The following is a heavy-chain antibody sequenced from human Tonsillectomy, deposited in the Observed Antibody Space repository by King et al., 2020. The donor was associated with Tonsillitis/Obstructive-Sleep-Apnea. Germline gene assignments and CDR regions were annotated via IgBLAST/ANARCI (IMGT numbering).Heavy chain of an antibody. CDR3: ASDGFKAFDI. J-gene: IGHJ3*02. CDR1: GFAFNNYG. Sequence: VQLVESGGGVVQPGRSLRLSCAASGFAFNNYGIHWVRQAPGKGLEWVAVIWYDGSNQYYADSVKGRFTISGDNSKNTLYLQMNSLRAEDTAVYYCASDGFKAFDIWGQGTMVTVSS. V-gene: IGHV3-33*01. CDR2: IWYDGSNQ.